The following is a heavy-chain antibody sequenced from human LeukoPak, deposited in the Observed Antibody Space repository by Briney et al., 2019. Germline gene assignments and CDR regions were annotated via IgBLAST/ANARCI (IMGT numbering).Heavy chain of an antibody. CDR1: GFTFSSYS. J-gene: IGHJ4*02. CDR3: ARAQRMGSTHYDFWSALPLQPDY. Sequence: GSLRLSCAASGFTFSSYSMNWVRQAPGKGLEWVSSISGSSSYIYYADSVKGRFTISRDNAKNSLYLQMNSLRAEDTAVYYCARAQRMGSTHYDFWSALPLQPDYWGQGTLVTVSS. D-gene: IGHD3-3*01. CDR2: ISGSSSYI. V-gene: IGHV3-21*01.